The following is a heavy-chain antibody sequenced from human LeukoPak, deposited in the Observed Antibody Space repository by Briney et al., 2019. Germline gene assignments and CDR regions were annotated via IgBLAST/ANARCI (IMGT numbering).Heavy chain of an antibody. CDR1: GYTFTSYG. J-gene: IGHJ4*02. CDR3: ARDAVLNYGETNRDFDY. V-gene: IGHV1-18*01. Sequence: ASVTVSCKASGYTFTSYGITWVRQAPGQGLEWMGWVSAYNGNTNYAQKLQDRVTLTTDTSTTTAYMELRSLRSDDTAVYYCARDAVLNYGETNRDFDYSGQGTLVTVSS. CDR2: VSAYNGNT. D-gene: IGHD4-17*01.